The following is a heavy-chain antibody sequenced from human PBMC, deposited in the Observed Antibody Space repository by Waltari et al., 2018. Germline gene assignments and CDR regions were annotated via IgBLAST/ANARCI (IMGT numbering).Heavy chain of an antibody. V-gene: IGHV4-59*11. CDR1: GDSLTSPF. CDR2: MYFSGTH. D-gene: IGHD3-22*01. Sequence: VQLQESGPGLVKPSETLSLSCDVSGDSLTSPFWSWIRQAPGKGLEWIGSMYFSGTHNYNPSLKSRVTISIDTSKNHFSLNLRSVTAADTAIYYCARLPRGSVIIGAFDIWGQGTQVTVSS. J-gene: IGHJ3*02. CDR3: ARLPRGSVIIGAFDI.